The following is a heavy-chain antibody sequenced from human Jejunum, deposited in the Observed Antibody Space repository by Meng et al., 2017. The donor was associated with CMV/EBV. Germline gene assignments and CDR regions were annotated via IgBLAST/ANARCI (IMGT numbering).Heavy chain of an antibody. J-gene: IGHJ5*02. CDR2: INPSGGGT. Sequence: EYTLTSYYINWGRQAPGQGLEWMGTINPSGGGTSHAQKFQGRVTMTRDTSTSTVYMELSSLRSDDTAMYYCARGLCTGDRCPLDSWGQGTLVTVSS. D-gene: IGHD2-8*02. V-gene: IGHV1-46*01. CDR1: EYTLTSYY. CDR3: ARGLCTGDRCPLDS.